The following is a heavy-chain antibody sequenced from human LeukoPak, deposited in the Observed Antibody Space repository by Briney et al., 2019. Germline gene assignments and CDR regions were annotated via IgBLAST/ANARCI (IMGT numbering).Heavy chain of an antibody. CDR2: IYYSGST. D-gene: IGHD3-22*01. CDR3: ARLTYYYDSSGPLDP. CDR1: GGSISSYY. Sequence: SETLSLTCTVSGGSISSYYWSWIQQPPGKGLEWIGYIYYSGSTNYNPSLKSRVTISVDTSKNQFSLKLSSVTAADTAVYYCARLTYYYDSSGPLDPWGQGTLATVSS. J-gene: IGHJ5*02. V-gene: IGHV4-59*01.